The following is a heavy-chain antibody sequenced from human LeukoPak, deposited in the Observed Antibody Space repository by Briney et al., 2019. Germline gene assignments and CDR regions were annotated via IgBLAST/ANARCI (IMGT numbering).Heavy chain of an antibody. J-gene: IGHJ6*03. Sequence: PSETLSLTCTVSGGSISSGSYCWSWIRQPAGKGLEWIGHIYSSGSTNYNPSLKSRVTISVDTSKNQFSLKLGSVTAADTAVYYCARDPGLMVRGSRWGYDANYYYMDVWGKGTTVTISS. CDR1: GGSISSGSYC. V-gene: IGHV4-61*09. CDR2: IYSSGST. D-gene: IGHD3-10*01. CDR3: ARDPGLMVRGSRWGYDANYYYMDV.